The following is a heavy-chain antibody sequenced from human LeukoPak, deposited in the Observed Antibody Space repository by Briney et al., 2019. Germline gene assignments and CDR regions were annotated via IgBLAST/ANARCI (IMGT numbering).Heavy chain of an antibody. D-gene: IGHD2-15*01. J-gene: IGHJ6*03. CDR1: GFTFSSFA. CDR3: ARDHADCSGGRCHSISQDFYMDV. V-gene: IGHV3-33*01. Sequence: GGSLRLSCAASGFTFSSFAIHWVSQAPGKGLEWVAIIWYDGSSRYFADSVKGRFTVSRDNSKNTLYLQMNSLRAEDTAVYYCARDHADCSGGRCHSISQDFYMDVWGKGTTVTVSS. CDR2: IWYDGSSR.